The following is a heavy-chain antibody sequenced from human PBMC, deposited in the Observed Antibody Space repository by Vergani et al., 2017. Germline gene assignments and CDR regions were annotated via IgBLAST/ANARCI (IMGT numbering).Heavy chain of an antibody. D-gene: IGHD2-21*01. CDR1: GGSFSGYY. J-gene: IGHJ5*02. CDR3: ASSKGIVVVGGRWFDP. CDR2: INHSGSN. Sequence: QVQLQQWGAGLLKPSETLSLTCAVYGGSFSGYYWSWIRQPPGKGLEWVGEINHSGSNNYNPSLKSRVTISVDTSKNQFSLKLSSVTAAETAVYYCASSKGIVVVGGRWFDPWGQGTLVTVSS. V-gene: IGHV4-34*01.